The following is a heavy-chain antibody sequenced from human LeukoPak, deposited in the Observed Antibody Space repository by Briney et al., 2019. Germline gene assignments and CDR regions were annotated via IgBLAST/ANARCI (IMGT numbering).Heavy chain of an antibody. CDR3: ARSYVWGSYRY. CDR1: GGSFSGYY. J-gene: IGHJ4*02. D-gene: IGHD3-16*02. CDR2: INHSGST. Sequence: SETLSLTCAVYGGSFSGYYWSWIRQPPGKGLEWIGEINHSGSTNYNPSLKSRVTISVDTSKNQSSLKLSSVTAADTAVYYCARSYVWGSYRYWGQGTLVTVSS. V-gene: IGHV4-34*01.